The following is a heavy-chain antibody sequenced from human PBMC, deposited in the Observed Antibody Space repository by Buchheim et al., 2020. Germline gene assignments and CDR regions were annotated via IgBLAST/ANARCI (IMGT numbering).Heavy chain of an antibody. J-gene: IGHJ4*02. V-gene: IGHV3-33*01. CDR3: ARDSSVDGYIQYYFDF. CDR2: IWYDGSNQ. CDR1: GFIFSDYG. Sequence: QVQLVESGGGVVQPGRSLRLSCAASGFIFSDYGMHWVRQAPGKGPEWVAVIWYDGSNQYYADSVKGRFTISRDNSKNTLYLQMNSLRPEDTAIYYCARDSSVDGYIQYYFDFWGQGTL. D-gene: IGHD5-24*01.